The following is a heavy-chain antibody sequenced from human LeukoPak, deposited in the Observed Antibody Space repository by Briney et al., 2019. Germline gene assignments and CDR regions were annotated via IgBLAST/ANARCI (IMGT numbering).Heavy chain of an antibody. CDR2: IRYDGSSK. J-gene: IGHJ3*02. Sequence: GGSLRLSCAASGFAFSNYGMHWVRQAPGKGLEWVAFIRYDGSSKYYADSVKGRFSISRDNSKNTLYLQMNSLRAEDTAVYYCARVRMGAFDIWGQGTMVTVSS. CDR3: ARVRMGAFDI. V-gene: IGHV3-30*02. CDR1: GFAFSNYG. D-gene: IGHD2-8*01.